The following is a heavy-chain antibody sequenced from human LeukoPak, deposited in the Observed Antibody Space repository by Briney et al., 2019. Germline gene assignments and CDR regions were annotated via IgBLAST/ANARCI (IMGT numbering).Heavy chain of an antibody. CDR1: GFTFSSYA. J-gene: IGHJ6*02. D-gene: IGHD6-13*01. Sequence: GGSLRLSCAASGFTFSSYAMSWVRQAPGKGLEWVSAISGSGGSTYYADSVKGRFTISRDNSKNTLYLQMNSLRAEDTAVYYCAKTKLEDYYYGMDVWGQGTTVTVSS. CDR3: AKTKLEDYYYGMDV. CDR2: ISGSGGST. V-gene: IGHV3-23*01.